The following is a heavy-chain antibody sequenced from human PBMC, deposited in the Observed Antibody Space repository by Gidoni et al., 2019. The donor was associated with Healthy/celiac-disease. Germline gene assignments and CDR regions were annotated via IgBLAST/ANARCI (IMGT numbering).Heavy chain of an antibody. CDR3: ARVYGGNHRREYNWFDP. D-gene: IGHD4-17*01. CDR1: GGPFSSYA. Sequence: QVQLVQSGAEVKKPGSSVKVSCKASGGPFSSYAISWVRQAPGQGLEWMGGIIPIFGTANYAQKFQGRVTITADESTSTAYMELSSLRSEDTAVYYCARVYGGNHRREYNWFDPWGQGTLVTVSS. J-gene: IGHJ5*02. V-gene: IGHV1-69*01. CDR2: IIPIFGTA.